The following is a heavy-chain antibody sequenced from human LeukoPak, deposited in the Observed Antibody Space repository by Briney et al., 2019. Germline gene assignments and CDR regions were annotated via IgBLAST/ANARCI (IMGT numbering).Heavy chain of an antibody. CDR1: GLTFSDYA. CDR2: ITSGFTP. D-gene: IGHD2-15*01. V-gene: IGHV3-23*01. J-gene: IGHJ4*02. Sequence: GGSLSLSCAASGLTFSDYAMSWFRQAQGKGLEWVSGITSGFTPLYADSVKGRFTISRDNSKNTFHLQLNSLRAEDTAVYYCAKDYSDSRVADVFLEYWGQGTLVTVSS. CDR3: AKDYSDSRVADVFLEY.